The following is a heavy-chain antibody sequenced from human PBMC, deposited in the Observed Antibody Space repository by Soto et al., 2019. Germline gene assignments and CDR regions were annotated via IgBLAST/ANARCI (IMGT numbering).Heavy chain of an antibody. V-gene: IGHV3-30-3*01. Sequence: VGSLRLSCAASGFTFSSYAMHWVRQAPGKGLEWVAVISYDGSNKYYADSVKGRFTISRDNSKNTLYLQMNSLRAEDTAVYYCASPPNGDYYYYYGMDVWGQGTTVTVSS. CDR3: ASPPNGDYYYYYGMDV. J-gene: IGHJ6*02. CDR1: GFTFSSYA. CDR2: ISYDGSNK. D-gene: IGHD4-17*01.